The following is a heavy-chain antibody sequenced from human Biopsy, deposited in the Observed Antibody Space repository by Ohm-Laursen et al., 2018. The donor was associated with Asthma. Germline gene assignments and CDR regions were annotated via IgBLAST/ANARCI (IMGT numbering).Heavy chain of an antibody. V-gene: IGHV3-30*01. CDR1: GFSFSNFA. J-gene: IGHJ3*02. Sequence: SLRLSCAASGFSFSNFAIHWVRQAPGKGLEWVGVISKDASTQDYADSVKGRFTMARDNSKNTLDLKMNSLREEDTAVYYCVRDGTDDAFDIWGQGIVVSVSS. D-gene: IGHD1-1*01. CDR2: ISKDASTQ. CDR3: VRDGTDDAFDI.